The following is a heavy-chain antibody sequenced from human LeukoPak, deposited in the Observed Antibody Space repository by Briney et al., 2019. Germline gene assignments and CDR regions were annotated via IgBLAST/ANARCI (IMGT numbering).Heavy chain of an antibody. CDR3: ARDSYGGNCSLGY. CDR1: GFTFTGYY. V-gene: IGHV1-2*02. CDR2: VNPNSGGT. D-gene: IGHD4-23*01. J-gene: IGHJ4*02. Sequence: ASVKVSCKASGFTFTGYYIHWARQAPGQGLEWMGWVNPNSGGTNYAQMFQGRVTMTRDTSISTAYMELSGLRSDDTAVYYWARDSYGGNCSLGYWGQGTLVTVSS.